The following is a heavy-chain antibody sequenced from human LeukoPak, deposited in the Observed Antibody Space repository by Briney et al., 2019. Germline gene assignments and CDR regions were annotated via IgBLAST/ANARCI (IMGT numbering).Heavy chain of an antibody. CDR1: GGSISSSSYY. D-gene: IGHD2-8*01. J-gene: IGHJ3*02. Sequence: PSETLSLTCAVPGGSISSSSYYWGWIRQPPGKGLEWIGSIFYSGSTYYNPSLKSRVTISVDTSKNQFSLKLSSVTAADTAIYYCAKHVYPARTDAFDIWGQGTMVTVSS. CDR2: IFYSGST. CDR3: AKHVYPARTDAFDI. V-gene: IGHV4-39*01.